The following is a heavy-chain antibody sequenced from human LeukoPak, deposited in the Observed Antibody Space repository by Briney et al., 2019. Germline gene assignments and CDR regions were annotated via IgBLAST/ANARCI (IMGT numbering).Heavy chain of an antibody. J-gene: IGHJ4*02. V-gene: IGHV4-34*01. D-gene: IGHD3-22*01. CDR1: GGSFSGYY. CDR3: ARGVYYDSSGLPGYYFDY. Sequence: PSETLSLTCAVYGGSFSGYYWSWIRQPPGKGLEWIGEINHSGSTNYNPSLKGRVTISVDTSKNQFSLKLSSVTAADTAVYYCARGVYYDSSGLPGYYFDYWGQGTLVTVSS. CDR2: INHSGST.